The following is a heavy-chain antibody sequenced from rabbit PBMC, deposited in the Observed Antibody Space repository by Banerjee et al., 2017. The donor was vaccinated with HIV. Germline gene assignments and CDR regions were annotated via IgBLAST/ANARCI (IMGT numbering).Heavy chain of an antibody. V-gene: IGHV1S40*01. CDR1: GFSFSSNYY. CDR2: IATGSSGFT. J-gene: IGHJ4*01. CDR3: ARGFASNL. Sequence: QSLEESGGGLVQPEGSLTLTCTASGFSFSSNYYMCWVRQAPGKGLEWIACIATGSSGFTYYANWAKGRFTCSKASSTTVTLQMTSLTAADTATYFCARGFASNLWGQGTLVTVS.